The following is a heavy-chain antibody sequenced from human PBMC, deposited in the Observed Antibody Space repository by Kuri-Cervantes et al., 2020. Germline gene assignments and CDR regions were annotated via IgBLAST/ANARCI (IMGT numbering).Heavy chain of an antibody. CDR3: ARDSRHARDY. CDR2: ILRGGDT. D-gene: IGHD2-15*01. J-gene: IGHJ4*02. V-gene: IGHV3-23*01. Sequence: GESLKISCAAFGFPFSNYGMAWVRQAPGKGLEWVSGILRGGDTYYADSVKDRFTISRDNSKKSLYLQMDSLRVEDTALYYCARDSRHARDYWGQGTLVTVSS. CDR1: GFPFSNYG.